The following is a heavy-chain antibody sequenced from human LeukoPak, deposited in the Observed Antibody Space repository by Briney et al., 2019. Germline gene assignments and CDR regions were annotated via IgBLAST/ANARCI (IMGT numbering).Heavy chain of an antibody. CDR3: ARAYSSSWSGYYYMDV. CDR2: ISAYNGNT. J-gene: IGHJ6*03. Sequence: ASVKVSCKASGYTFTSYGISWVRQAPGQGLEWMGWISAYNGNTNYAQKLQGRVTMTTDTSTSTAYMELRSLRSDDTAVYYCARAYSSSWSGYYYMDVWGKGTTVTVSS. V-gene: IGHV1-18*01. D-gene: IGHD6-13*01. CDR1: GYTFTSYG.